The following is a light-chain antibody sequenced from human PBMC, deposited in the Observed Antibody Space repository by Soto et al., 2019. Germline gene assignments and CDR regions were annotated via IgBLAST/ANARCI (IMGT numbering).Light chain of an antibody. CDR2: DVS. CDR3: SSYTSSSTNV. V-gene: IGLV2-14*01. CDR1: SSDVGGYNY. J-gene: IGLJ1*01. Sequence: QSVLTQPASVSGFPGQSITISCTGTSSDVGGYNYVSWYQQHPGKAPKVMIYDVSKRPSGVSNRFSGSKSGNTASLTISGLQAEDEADYYCSSYTSSSTNVFGTGTKVTVL.